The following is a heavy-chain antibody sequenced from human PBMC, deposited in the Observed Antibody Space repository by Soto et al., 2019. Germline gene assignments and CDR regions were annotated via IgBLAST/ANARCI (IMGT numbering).Heavy chain of an antibody. J-gene: IGHJ4*02. Sequence: GGSLRLSCAASGFTFSSYAMSWVRQAPGKGLEWVSAISGSGGSTYYADSVKGRFTISRDNSKNTLYLQMNSLRAEDTAVYYCAKEGPVERPARYYFDYWGQGTLVTVSS. CDR3: AKEGPVERPARYYFDY. V-gene: IGHV3-23*01. D-gene: IGHD6-19*01. CDR1: GFTFSSYA. CDR2: ISGSGGST.